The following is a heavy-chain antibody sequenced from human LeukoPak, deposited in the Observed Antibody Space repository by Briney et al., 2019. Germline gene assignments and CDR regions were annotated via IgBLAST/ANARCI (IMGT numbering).Heavy chain of an antibody. Sequence: SETLSLTCAVSGYSISSGYYWGWIRQPPGKGLGLIGSIYHSGSTYYNPSLKSRVTISVNTSKNQFALKLSSVTAADTAVYYCVNWRSSSWCDWGQGTLVTVSS. V-gene: IGHV4-38-2*01. CDR1: GYSISSGYY. CDR3: VNWRSSSWCD. J-gene: IGHJ4*02. D-gene: IGHD6-13*01. CDR2: IYHSGST.